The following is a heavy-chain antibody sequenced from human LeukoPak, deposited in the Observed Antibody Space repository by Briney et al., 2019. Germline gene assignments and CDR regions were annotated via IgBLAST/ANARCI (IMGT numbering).Heavy chain of an antibody. D-gene: IGHD1-26*01. CDR3: ARDGGWELRPLDY. CDR2: IYHSGST. J-gene: IGHJ4*02. CDR1: GGSISSGGYY. Sequence: ASQTLSLTCTVSGGSISSGGYYWSWIRQPPGKGLEWIGYIYHSGSTYYNPSLKSRVTISVDKSKNQFSLKLSSVTAADTAVYYCARDGGWELRPLDYWGQGTLVTVSS. V-gene: IGHV4-30-2*01.